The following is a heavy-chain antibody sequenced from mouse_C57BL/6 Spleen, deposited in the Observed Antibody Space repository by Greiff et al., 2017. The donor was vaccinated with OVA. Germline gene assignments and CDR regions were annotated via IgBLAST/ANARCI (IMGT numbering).Heavy chain of an antibody. CDR2: INPNNGGT. CDR1: GYTFTDYY. Sequence: EVQLLQSGPELVKPGASVKISCKASGYTFTDYYMNWVKQSHGKSLEWIGDINPNNGGTSYNQKFKGKATLTVDKSSSTAYMELRSLTSEDSAVYYCARGTTVVAPDYWGQGTTLTVSS. J-gene: IGHJ2*01. V-gene: IGHV1-26*01. CDR3: ARGTTVVAPDY. D-gene: IGHD1-1*01.